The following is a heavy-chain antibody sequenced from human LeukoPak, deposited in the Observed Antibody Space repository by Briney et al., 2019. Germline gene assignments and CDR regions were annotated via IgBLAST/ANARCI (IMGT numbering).Heavy chain of an antibody. V-gene: IGHV4-30-4*07. CDR1: GGSISSGGYS. D-gene: IGHD6-13*01. CDR2: MYYTGNT. CDR3: ARVLAAAGNNWFDP. Sequence: SETLSLTCAVSGGSISSGGYSWSWIRQPPGKGLEWIAYMYYTGNTYYNPSLKSRVTISVDTSKNQFSLKLSSVTAADTAMYYCARVLAAAGNNWFDPWGQGTLVTVSS. J-gene: IGHJ5*02.